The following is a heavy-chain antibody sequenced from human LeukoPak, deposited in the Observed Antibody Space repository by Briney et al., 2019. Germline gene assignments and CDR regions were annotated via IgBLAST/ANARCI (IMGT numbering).Heavy chain of an antibody. CDR2: INTNTGNP. Sequence: GASVKVSCMASGYSFSNHYVHWVRQAPGQGLEWMGWINTNTGNPTYAQGFTGRFVFSLDTSVSTAYLQISSLKAEDTAVYYCARDSPYSSSWMWGQGTLVTVSS. D-gene: IGHD6-13*01. V-gene: IGHV7-4-1*02. CDR1: GYSFSNHY. J-gene: IGHJ4*02. CDR3: ARDSPYSSSWM.